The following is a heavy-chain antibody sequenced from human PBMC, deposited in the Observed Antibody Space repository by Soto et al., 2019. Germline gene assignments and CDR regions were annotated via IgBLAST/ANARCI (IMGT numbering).Heavy chain of an antibody. Sequence: QVQLQESGPGLVKPSGTLSLTCSVSGDSISSGNWWTWVRQPPGKGLEWIGEIYHSGTTNYSPSPKRRVTISVDKSKNQFSLKLTSVTAADTAVYYCAREPNYGGNAGYFDYWGQGTLVTVSP. V-gene: IGHV4-4*02. CDR3: AREPNYGGNAGYFDY. CDR2: IYHSGTT. J-gene: IGHJ4*02. CDR1: GDSISSGNW. D-gene: IGHD4-17*01.